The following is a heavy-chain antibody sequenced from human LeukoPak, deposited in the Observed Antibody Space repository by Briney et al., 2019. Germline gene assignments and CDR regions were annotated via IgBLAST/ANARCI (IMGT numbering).Heavy chain of an antibody. D-gene: IGHD6-13*01. CDR1: GFTLSSYA. CDR2: ISGSGGST. V-gene: IGHV3-23*01. CDR3: AKERPYSSSLNLYYFDY. Sequence: GGSLRLSCAASGFTLSSYAMSWVRQAPGKGLEWVSAISGSGGSTYYADSVKGRFTISRDNSKNTLYLQMNSLRAEDTAVYYCAKERPYSSSLNLYYFDYWGQGTLVTVSS. J-gene: IGHJ4*02.